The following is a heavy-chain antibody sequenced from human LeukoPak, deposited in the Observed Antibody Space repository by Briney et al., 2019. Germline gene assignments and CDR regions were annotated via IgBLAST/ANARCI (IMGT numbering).Heavy chain of an antibody. CDR1: GYTFTSYY. D-gene: IGHD6-13*01. Sequence: ASVKVSCKASGYTFTSYYTHWVRQAPGQGLEWMGIINPSGGSTSYAQKFQGRVTMTRDMSTSTVYMELSSLRSEDTAVYYCAGEYSSSSLGYWGQGTLVTVSS. V-gene: IGHV1-46*01. J-gene: IGHJ4*02. CDR3: AGEYSSSSLGY. CDR2: INPSGGST.